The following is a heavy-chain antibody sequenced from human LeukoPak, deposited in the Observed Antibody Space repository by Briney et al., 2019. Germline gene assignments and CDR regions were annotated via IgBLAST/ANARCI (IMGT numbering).Heavy chain of an antibody. J-gene: IGHJ3*02. CDR3: ARRQLWPLGDAFDI. V-gene: IGHV4-59*08. CDR1: GGSISSYY. CDR2: IYYSGST. D-gene: IGHD5-18*01. Sequence: SETLSLTCTVSGGSISSYYWSWIRQPPGKGLEWIGYIYYSGSTNYNPSLKSRVTISVATSKNQFSLKLSSVTAADTAVYYCARRQLWPLGDAFDIWGQGTMVTVSS.